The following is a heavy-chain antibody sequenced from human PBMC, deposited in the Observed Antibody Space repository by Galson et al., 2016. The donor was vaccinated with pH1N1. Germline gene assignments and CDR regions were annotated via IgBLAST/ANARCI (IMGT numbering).Heavy chain of an antibody. CDR2: IFYSEST. V-gene: IGHV4-30-4*08. Sequence: LSLTCTVSGGSISSGDYYWSWIRQPPGKGLEWIGYIFYSESTFYNPSLKSRVTISVDTSKNQFSLKLTSVTAADTAVYYFARGVAAAGSYYFDYWGQGTLVTVSS. D-gene: IGHD6-13*01. J-gene: IGHJ4*02. CDR3: ARGVAAAGSYYFDY. CDR1: GGSISSGDYY.